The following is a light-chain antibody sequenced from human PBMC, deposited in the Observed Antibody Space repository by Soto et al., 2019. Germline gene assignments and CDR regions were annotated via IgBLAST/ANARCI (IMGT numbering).Light chain of an antibody. CDR1: QSVSSSY. Sequence: VLTQSPGILSLPPGERATLACWASQSVSSSYIAWYQQKPGQAPRLLIYRTSSRATGIPDRFSGSGSGTDFTLTISRLEPEDFAVYYCQQFGLSPRFTFGPGTKVDV. CDR2: RTS. V-gene: IGKV3-20*01. CDR3: QQFGLSPRFT. J-gene: IGKJ3*01.